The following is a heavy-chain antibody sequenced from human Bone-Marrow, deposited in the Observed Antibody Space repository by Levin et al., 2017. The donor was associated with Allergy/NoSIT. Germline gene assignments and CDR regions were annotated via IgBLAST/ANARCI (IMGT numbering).Heavy chain of an antibody. J-gene: IGHJ5*02. V-gene: IGHV3-30-3*01. CDR3: ARAEAAAGPGALDWFDP. Sequence: GGSLRLSCAASGFTFSSYAMHWVRQAPGKGLEWVAVISYDGSNKYYADSVKGRFTISRDNSKNTLYLQMNSLRAEDTAVYYCARAEAAAGPGALDWFDPWGQGTLVTVSS. CDR2: ISYDGSNK. D-gene: IGHD6-13*01. CDR1: GFTFSSYA.